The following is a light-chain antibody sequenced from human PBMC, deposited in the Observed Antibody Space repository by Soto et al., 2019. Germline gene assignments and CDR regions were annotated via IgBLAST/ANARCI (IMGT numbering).Light chain of an antibody. J-gene: IGKJ4*01. CDR2: AAS. CDR3: QQYNSFAPLT. CDR1: HVISNY. V-gene: IGKV1-16*02. Sequence: DIKMTPSPSSLSASVGDRVTITCRASHVISNYLACFQQKPGKAPKSLIYAASSLQTGVPSKFSGSRSGTDFTLTISSLQPEHLATYYCQQYNSFAPLTLAGGNKVAIK.